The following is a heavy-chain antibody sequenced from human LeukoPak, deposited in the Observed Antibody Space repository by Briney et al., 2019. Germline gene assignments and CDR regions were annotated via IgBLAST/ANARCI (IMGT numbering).Heavy chain of an antibody. CDR3: AKMYSSSWTLFDY. Sequence: GGSLRLSCAASGFTFSSYAMSWVRQAPGKGLEWVSATSGSGGSTYYADSVKGRFTISRDNSKNTLYLQMNSLRAEDTAVYYCAKMYSSSWTLFDYWGQGTLVTVSS. V-gene: IGHV3-23*01. CDR1: GFTFSSYA. D-gene: IGHD6-13*01. CDR2: TSGSGGST. J-gene: IGHJ4*02.